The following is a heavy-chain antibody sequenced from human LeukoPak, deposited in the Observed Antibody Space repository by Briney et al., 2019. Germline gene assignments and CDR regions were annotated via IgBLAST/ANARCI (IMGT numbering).Heavy chain of an antibody. V-gene: IGHV4-34*01. Sequence: KPSETLSLTCAVYSGSFRGYYWSWLRQPPGKGLEWLGEINHSERTNYNTSLKSRVTISVDASKNQFSLKLSSVTAADTAVYYCARGGRRITMIVVAKGYFDYWGQGTLVTVSS. CDR3: ARGGRRITMIVVAKGYFDY. CDR1: SGSFRGYY. CDR2: INHSERT. J-gene: IGHJ4*02. D-gene: IGHD3-22*01.